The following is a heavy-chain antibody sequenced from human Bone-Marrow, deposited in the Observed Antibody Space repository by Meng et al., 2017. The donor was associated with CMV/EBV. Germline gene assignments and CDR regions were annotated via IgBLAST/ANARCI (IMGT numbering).Heavy chain of an antibody. J-gene: IGHJ6*02. V-gene: IGHV1-24*01. D-gene: IGHD4-11*01. Sequence: ASVKVSCKVSGYTLSDFSIHWVRQAPGKGLEWMGGVDPEDGETIYPQNFQGRVSMTEDTSTDTAYMELRSLRSEDTAVYYCSPVTTFNYYVLEVWGRGTTVTVPS. CDR3: SPVTTFNYYVLEV. CDR2: VDPEDGET. CDR1: GYTLSDFS.